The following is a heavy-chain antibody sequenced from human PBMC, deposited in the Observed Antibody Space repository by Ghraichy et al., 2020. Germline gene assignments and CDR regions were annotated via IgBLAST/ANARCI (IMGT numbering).Heavy chain of an antibody. CDR1: GFTFTNYF. D-gene: IGHD6-19*01. V-gene: IGHV3-23*01. CDR3: AKGWQWLDRGPEY. J-gene: IGHJ4*01. CDR2: ISDSGGIT. Sequence: GGSLRLSCAASGFTFTNYFMSWVRQVPGKGLEWVSAISDSGGITYYAESVRGRLTISRDNSKNTLYLQMNSLRAEDTGVYYCAKGWQWLDRGPEYWGRGTLVTVSS.